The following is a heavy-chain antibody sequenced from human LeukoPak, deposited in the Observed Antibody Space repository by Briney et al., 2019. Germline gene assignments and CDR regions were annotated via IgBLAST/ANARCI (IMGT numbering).Heavy chain of an antibody. J-gene: IGHJ4*02. D-gene: IGHD6-6*01. CDR1: GFTVTSNS. CDR3: ARGIAARPPRD. CDR2: IYRGGST. Sequence: GGSLRLSCAASGFTVTSNSMSWVRQAPGKGLEWVSVIYRGGSTYYADSVKGRFTISRDNSKSTLYLQINSLRAEDTAVYYCARGIAARPPRDWGQGTLVTVSS. V-gene: IGHV3-53*01.